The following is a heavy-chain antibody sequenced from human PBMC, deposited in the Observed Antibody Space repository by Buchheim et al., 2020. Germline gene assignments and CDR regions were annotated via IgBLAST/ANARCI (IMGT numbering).Heavy chain of an antibody. D-gene: IGHD3-9*01. J-gene: IGHJ4*02. V-gene: IGHV1-46*01. CDR3: ARDILTGYYKGGFNY. Sequence: QVQLVQSGAEVKKPGASVKVSCKVSGYTFTSYYMHWVRQAPGQGLEWMGIINPSGGSTSYAQKLQGRVTMTRDTSMSTVYMELSSLRSEDTAVYYCARDILTGYYKGGFNYWGQGTL. CDR2: INPSGGST. CDR1: GYTFTSYY.